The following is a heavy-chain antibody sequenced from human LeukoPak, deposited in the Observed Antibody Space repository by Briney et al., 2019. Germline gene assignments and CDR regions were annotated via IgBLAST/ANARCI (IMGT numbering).Heavy chain of an antibody. V-gene: IGHV3-20*04. J-gene: IGHJ4*02. CDR2: INWNGGDT. D-gene: IGHD2-21*01. Sequence: GGSLRLSCADSGFNFGDYGMSWVRQAPGKGLEWVSGINWNGGDTGYADSVKGRFTISRDNAKNSLYLQMNSLRAEDTAVYYCARESYSARFDYWGQGTLVTVSS. CDR3: ARESYSARFDY. CDR1: GFNFGDYG.